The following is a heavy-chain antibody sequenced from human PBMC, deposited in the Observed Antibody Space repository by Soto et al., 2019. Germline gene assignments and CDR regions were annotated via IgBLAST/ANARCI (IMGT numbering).Heavy chain of an antibody. CDR3: ERGHLGITTTGTWYDFDY. D-gene: IGHD2-15*01. V-gene: IGHV4-59*01. Sequence: SETLSLTCTVSGDSISSYYWTWIRQPPGKGLEYIGYIYYSGRTYYNPSLKSRVTISVDTSKNQFSLKLSSVTAADTAVYYCERGHLGITTTGTWYDFDYWGQGTLVTVSS. J-gene: IGHJ4*02. CDR1: GDSISSYY. CDR2: IYYSGRT.